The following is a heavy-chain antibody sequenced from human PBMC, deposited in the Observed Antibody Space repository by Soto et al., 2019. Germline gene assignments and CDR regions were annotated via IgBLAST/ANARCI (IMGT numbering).Heavy chain of an antibody. CDR1: GFTFSSYA. Sequence: LRLSCAASGFTFSSYAMSWVRQAPGKGLEWVSSISSSSSYIYYADSVKGRFTISRDNAKNSLYLQMNSLRAEDTAVYYCARISMRQRYCSGGSCRSGYGMDVWGQGTTVTVSS. CDR3: ARISMRQRYCSGGSCRSGYGMDV. V-gene: IGHV3-21*01. J-gene: IGHJ6*02. D-gene: IGHD2-15*01. CDR2: ISSSSSYI.